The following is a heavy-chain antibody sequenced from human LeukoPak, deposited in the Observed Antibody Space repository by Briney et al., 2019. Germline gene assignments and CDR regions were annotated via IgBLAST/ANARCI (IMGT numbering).Heavy chain of an antibody. CDR3: ARGGGSYDY. CDR2: IYYSGST. J-gene: IGHJ4*02. CDR1: GGSVSSGSYY. D-gene: IGHD1-26*01. Sequence: PSETLSLTCIVSGGSVSSGSYYWSWIRQPPGKGLEWIGYIYYSGSTNYNPSLKSRVTISVDTSKNQFSLKLSSVTAADTAVYYCARGGGSYDYWGQGTLVTVSS. V-gene: IGHV4-61*01.